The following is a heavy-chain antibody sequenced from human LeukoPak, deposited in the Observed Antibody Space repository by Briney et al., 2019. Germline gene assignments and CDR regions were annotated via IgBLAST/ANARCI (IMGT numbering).Heavy chain of an antibody. V-gene: IGHV3-13*01. D-gene: IGHD6-19*01. J-gene: IGHJ4*02. CDR2: IATAGDT. CDR3: ARAGGSSGWYAFGY. CDR1: GFTFSTLD. Sequence: GGSLRLSCAASGFTFSTLDMHWVRQTTGKGLEWVSTIATAGDTYYPGSVKGRFTIARENAKNSLYLQMNSLRAEDTAVYYCARAGGSSGWYAFGYWGQGTLVTVSS.